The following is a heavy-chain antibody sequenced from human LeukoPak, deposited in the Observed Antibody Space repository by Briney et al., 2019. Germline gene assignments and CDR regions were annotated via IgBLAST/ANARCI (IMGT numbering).Heavy chain of an antibody. V-gene: IGHV3-30*02. CDR1: GFTFSHYG. D-gene: IGHD3-9*01. Sequence: GGSLRLSCVTSGFTFSHYGMHWVRQAPGKGLEWVAFIRYDGSDKYYADSVKGRFTVSRDNSKNTLFLQMNNLRIEDTAVYYCAKDQGSYYDISTGYFNCWGQGTLVTVSS. CDR2: IRYDGSDK. J-gene: IGHJ4*02. CDR3: AKDQGSYYDISTGYFNC.